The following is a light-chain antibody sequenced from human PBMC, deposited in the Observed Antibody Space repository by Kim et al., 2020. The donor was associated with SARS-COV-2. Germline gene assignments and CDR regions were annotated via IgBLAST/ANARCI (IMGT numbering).Light chain of an antibody. CDR1: TSNVGKTY. Sequence: GQTVTISCSGRTSNVGKTYVYWYQQLPGMAPRLLIYANNQRPSGVPDRFSGSKSGTSASLAISGLRSEDEAHYYCAAWDDTLSARVFGGGTQLTVL. V-gene: IGLV1-47*02. J-gene: IGLJ3*02. CDR2: ANN. CDR3: AAWDDTLSARV.